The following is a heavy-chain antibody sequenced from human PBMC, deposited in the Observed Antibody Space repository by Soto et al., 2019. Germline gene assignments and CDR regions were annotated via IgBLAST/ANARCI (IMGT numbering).Heavy chain of an antibody. CDR3: ARDATTGYCSSTSCKPPYYYYGMDV. CDR2: ISAYNGNT. Sequence: QVQLVQSGAEVKKPGASVKVSCKASGYTFTSYGISWVRQAPGQGLEWMGWISAYNGNTNYAQKLQGRGTMTTDTSTSTAYMELRSLRSDDTAVYYCARDATTGYCSSTSCKPPYYYYGMDVWGQGTTVTVSS. V-gene: IGHV1-18*04. D-gene: IGHD2-2*01. CDR1: GYTFTSYG. J-gene: IGHJ6*02.